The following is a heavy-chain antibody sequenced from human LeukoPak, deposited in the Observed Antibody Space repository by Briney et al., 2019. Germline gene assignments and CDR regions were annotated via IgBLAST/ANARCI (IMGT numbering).Heavy chain of an antibody. J-gene: IGHJ5*02. D-gene: IGHD2-2*01. V-gene: IGHV3-30*04. Sequence: GGSLRLSCATSGFSFSSYSMHWVRQAPGKGLEWVALISYDGSNKYYADSVKGRFTIPRDNSKDTLYLQMNSLRAEDTAVYYASRSGYCTSTSCYFNPTNSWFDHWGRGTLVTVSS. CDR2: ISYDGSNK. CDR3: SRSGYCTSTSCYFNPTNSWFDH. CDR1: GFSFSSYS.